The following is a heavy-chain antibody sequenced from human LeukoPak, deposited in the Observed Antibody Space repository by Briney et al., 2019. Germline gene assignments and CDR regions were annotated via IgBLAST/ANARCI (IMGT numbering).Heavy chain of an antibody. CDR1: GFTFSSYG. CDR2: LSYDGSNK. CDR3: AKENYYDSSGYFSFYFDY. D-gene: IGHD3-22*01. Sequence: QSGGSLRLSCAASGFTFSSYGMHWVRQAPGKGLEWVAILSYDGSNKYYADSVKGRFTISRDNSNNTLYLQMNSLRAEDTAVYYCAKENYYDSSGYFSFYFDYWGQGTLVTVSS. J-gene: IGHJ4*02. V-gene: IGHV3-30*18.